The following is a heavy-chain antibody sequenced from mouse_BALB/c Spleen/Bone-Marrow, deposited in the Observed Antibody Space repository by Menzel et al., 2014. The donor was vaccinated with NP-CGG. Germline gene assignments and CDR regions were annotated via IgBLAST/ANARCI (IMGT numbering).Heavy chain of an antibody. D-gene: IGHD2-4*01. J-gene: IGHJ3*01. CDR1: GFSFNSYG. Sequence: EVKLVESGGGLVKSGGSLKLSCAASGFSFNSYGMSWVRQNPEKRLEWVATISGGGSYTFYPDSVKGRFTISRDNAKNNLYLLLSSLRSEDAALYYCARHAYYDQTEVSFVYWGQGTLVTVSA. V-gene: IGHV5-9-2*01. CDR3: ARHAYYDQTEVSFVY. CDR2: ISGGGSYT.